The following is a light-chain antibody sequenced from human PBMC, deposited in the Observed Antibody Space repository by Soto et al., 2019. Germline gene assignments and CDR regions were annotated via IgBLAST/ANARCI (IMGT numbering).Light chain of an antibody. Sequence: QSVLTQPPSVSGAPGQRVTISCTGSSSNIGAGYDVHWYQQLPGTAPKLLIYGNSNRPSGVPDRFSGSKSGTSASLAITGLQAEDEADYYCQSYDSSLSCWVFDGGTKLTVL. CDR1: SSNIGAGYD. V-gene: IGLV1-40*01. CDR3: QSYDSSLSCWV. CDR2: GNS. J-gene: IGLJ3*02.